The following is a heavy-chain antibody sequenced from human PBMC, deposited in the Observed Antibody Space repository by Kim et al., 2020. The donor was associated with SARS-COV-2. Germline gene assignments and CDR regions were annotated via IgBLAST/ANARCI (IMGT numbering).Heavy chain of an antibody. J-gene: IGHJ4*02. CDR3: TKERYCSGGICPLDY. V-gene: IGHV3-9*01. CDR1: GFNFDEYA. Sequence: GGSLRLSCAGSGFNFDEYAMHWVRQGPGKGLEWVSGISSNSDSIAYADSVKGRFTISKDNANQFLYLQMNSLRAEDTALYYCTKERYCSGGICPLDYWGQGTLGTVSS. CDR2: ISSNSDSI. D-gene: IGHD2-15*01.